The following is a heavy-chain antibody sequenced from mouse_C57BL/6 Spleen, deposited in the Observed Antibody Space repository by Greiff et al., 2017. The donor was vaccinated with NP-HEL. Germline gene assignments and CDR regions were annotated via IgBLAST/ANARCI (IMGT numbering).Heavy chain of an antibody. CDR1: GYTFTSYW. J-gene: IGHJ2*01. CDR3: ARVTTAIFDY. Sequence: QVQLKQPGAELVRPGSSVKLSCKASGYTFTSYWMDWVQQRPGQGLEWIGNIYPSDSETHYNQKFKDKATLTVDKSSSTAYMQLSSLTSEDSAVYYCARVTTAIFDYWGQGTTLTVSS. CDR2: IYPSDSET. D-gene: IGHD1-2*01. V-gene: IGHV1-61*01.